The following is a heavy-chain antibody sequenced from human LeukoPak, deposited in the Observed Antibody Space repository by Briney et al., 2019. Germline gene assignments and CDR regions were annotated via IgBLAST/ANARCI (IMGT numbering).Heavy chain of an antibody. CDR1: GYTFTGYY. Sequence: GASVKVSCKASGYTFTGYYMHWVRQAPGQGLEWMGWINPNSGGTNYAQKFQGRVTMTRDTSISTAYMELSRLRSDDTAVYYCARTPRDRYYYYGMDVWGQGTTVTVSS. J-gene: IGHJ6*02. V-gene: IGHV1-2*02. CDR2: INPNSGGT. CDR3: ARTPRDRYYYYGMDV.